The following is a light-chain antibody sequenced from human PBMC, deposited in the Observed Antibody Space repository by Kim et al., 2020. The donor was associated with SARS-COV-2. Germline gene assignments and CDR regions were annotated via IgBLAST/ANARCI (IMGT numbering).Light chain of an antibody. CDR3: SSYTTSISWV. V-gene: IGLV2-14*03. Sequence: GQSITISCTGTSSDVGGYNYVSWYQQHPGKAPKLMIYDVSKRPSGVTNRFSGSKSGNTASLTIYGLQAEDEADYYCSSYTTSISWVFGGGTKLAVL. J-gene: IGLJ3*02. CDR2: DVS. CDR1: SSDVGGYNY.